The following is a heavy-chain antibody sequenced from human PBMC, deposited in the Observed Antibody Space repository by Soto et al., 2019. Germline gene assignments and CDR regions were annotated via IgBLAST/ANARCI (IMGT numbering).Heavy chain of an antibody. CDR2: IIPFSNSP. V-gene: IGHV1-69*13. J-gene: IGHJ4*02. D-gene: IGHD1-26*01. Sequence: GASVKVSCKASGGTFNSFGINWVRQAPGQGLEWMGGIIPFSNSPKYAPRFRGRLTITADESTSTVYMDLRSLRSQDTALYYCASPSTYHKSFSGTSKPLEHWGQGTLVTVSS. CDR3: ASPSTYHKSFSGTSKPLEH. CDR1: GGTFNSFG.